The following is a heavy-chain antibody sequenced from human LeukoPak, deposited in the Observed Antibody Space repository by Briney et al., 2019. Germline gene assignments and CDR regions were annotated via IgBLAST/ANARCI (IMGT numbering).Heavy chain of an antibody. CDR3: ARIPSPGWFDP. Sequence: SETLSLTCTVSGGSISINNYYWAWIRQPPGKWLEWIANIYYSGSTYYNPPLKSRVTISINTSKNQFSLSLTSVTAADTAVYYCARIPSPGWFDPWGQGTLVTVSS. V-gene: IGHV4-39*07. J-gene: IGHJ5*02. CDR2: IYYSGST. CDR1: GGSISINNYY.